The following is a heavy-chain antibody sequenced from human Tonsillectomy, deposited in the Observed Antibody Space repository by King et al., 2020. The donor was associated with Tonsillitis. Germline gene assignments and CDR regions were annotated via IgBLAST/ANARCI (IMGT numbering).Heavy chain of an antibody. CDR3: ARVRAAWWNYVDY. D-gene: IGHD2-15*01. CDR2: IYYSGST. CDR1: GGSISSYY. Sequence: QLQESGPGLVKPSETLSLTCTVSGGSISSYYWSWIRQPPGKGLEWIGYIYYSGSTNYNPSLKSRVTISVDTSKNQFSLKLSSVTAADTAVYYCARVRAAWWNYVDYWGQGTLVTVSS. V-gene: IGHV4-59*01. J-gene: IGHJ4*02.